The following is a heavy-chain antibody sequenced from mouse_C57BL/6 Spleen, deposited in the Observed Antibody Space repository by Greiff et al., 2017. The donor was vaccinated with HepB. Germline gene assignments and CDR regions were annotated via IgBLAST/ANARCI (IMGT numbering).Heavy chain of an antibody. J-gene: IGHJ4*01. Sequence: EVKLVESGGGLVKPGGSLKLSCAASGFTFSDYGMHWVRQAPEKGLEWVAYISSGSSTIYYADTVKGRFTISRDNAKNTLFLQMTSLRSEDTAMYYCARSYYYGSSYAMDYWGQGTSVTVSS. CDR3: ARSYYYGSSYAMDY. CDR1: GFTFSDYG. D-gene: IGHD1-1*01. V-gene: IGHV5-17*01. CDR2: ISSGSSTI.